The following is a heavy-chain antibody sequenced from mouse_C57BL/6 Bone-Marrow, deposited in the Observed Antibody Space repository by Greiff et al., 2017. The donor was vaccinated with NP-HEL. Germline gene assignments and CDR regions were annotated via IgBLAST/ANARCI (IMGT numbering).Heavy chain of an antibody. CDR1: GYAFSSYW. V-gene: IGHV1-80*01. Sequence: VQLQESGAELVKPGASVKISCKASGYAFSSYWMNWVKQRPGKGLEWIGQIYPGDGDTNYNGKFKGKATLTADKSSSTAYMQLSSLTSEDSAVYFCARRGAYYGNYVWYFDVWGTGTTVTVSS. CDR3: ARRGAYYGNYVWYFDV. J-gene: IGHJ1*03. D-gene: IGHD2-10*01. CDR2: IYPGDGDT.